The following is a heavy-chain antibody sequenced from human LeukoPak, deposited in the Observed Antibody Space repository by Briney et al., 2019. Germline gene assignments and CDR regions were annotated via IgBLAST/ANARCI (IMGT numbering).Heavy chain of an antibody. Sequence: LPGGSLRLSCAASGFTFSSYAMHWVRQAPGKGLEWVAVISYDGSNKYYADSVKGRFTISRDNSKNTLYLQMNSLRAEDTAVYYCARVMLLEQWLPAVDYYYYGMDVWGQGTTVTVSS. V-gene: IGHV3-30-3*01. CDR3: ARVMLLEQWLPAVDYYYYGMDV. J-gene: IGHJ6*02. CDR1: GFTFSSYA. CDR2: ISYDGSNK. D-gene: IGHD6-19*01.